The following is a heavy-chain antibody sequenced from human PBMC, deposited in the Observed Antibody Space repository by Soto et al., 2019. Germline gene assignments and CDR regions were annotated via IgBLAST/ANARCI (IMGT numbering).Heavy chain of an antibody. Sequence: LRLSCAASGFTVSSYSMSWVRQAPGKGLEWVSGFRTSGDGGTTYYADSVKGRFTISRDNSKNMLFLQMNSLRAEDTAIYYCAKKVNSGPGSQYFDYWGQGTLVTVSS. CDR2: FRTSGDGGTT. J-gene: IGHJ4*02. D-gene: IGHD3-10*01. V-gene: IGHV3-23*01. CDR3: AKKVNSGPGSQYFDY. CDR1: GFTVSSYS.